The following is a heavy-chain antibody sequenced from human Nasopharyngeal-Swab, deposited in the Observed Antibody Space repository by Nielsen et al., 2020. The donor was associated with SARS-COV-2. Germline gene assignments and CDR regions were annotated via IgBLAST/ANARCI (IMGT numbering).Heavy chain of an antibody. CDR2: ISSGTSTI. V-gene: IGHV3-48*03. CDR1: GFTLATYE. Sequence: GGSLRLFCVASGFTLATYEMNWVRQAPGKGLEWLSYISSGTSTIYYADSVKGRFTISRDNAKNSLYLQMDSLRAEDTAVYYCARASRGWSWGQGTPVTVSS. D-gene: IGHD6-19*01. J-gene: IGHJ5*02. CDR3: ARASRGWS.